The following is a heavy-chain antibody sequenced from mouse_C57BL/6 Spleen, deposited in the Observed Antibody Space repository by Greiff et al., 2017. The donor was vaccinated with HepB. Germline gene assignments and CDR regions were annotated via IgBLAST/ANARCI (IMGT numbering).Heavy chain of an antibody. CDR2: ISSGSSTI. CDR3: ARRSNYGYFDV. J-gene: IGHJ1*03. V-gene: IGHV5-17*01. CDR1: GFTFSDYG. D-gene: IGHD2-5*01. Sequence: EVQLVESGGGLVKPGGSLKLSCAASGFTFSDYGMHWVRQAPEKGLEWVAYISSGSSTIYYADTVKGRFTISRDNAKNTLFLQMTSLRSEDTAMYYCARRSNYGYFDVWGTGTTVTVSS.